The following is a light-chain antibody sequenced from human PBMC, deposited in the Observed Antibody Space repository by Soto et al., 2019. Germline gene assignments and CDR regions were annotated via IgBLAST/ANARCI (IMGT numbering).Light chain of an antibody. CDR1: HYVSSS. Sequence: DIQMTQSPSTLSASVGDRVTITCRASHYVSSSLAWYQQKPGKAPKLLIYKTSILESGVPSRFSGSASGTEFTLSSSSLQPDDFATYWCQQYNTYPWTFGQGTKVEIK. V-gene: IGKV1-5*03. CDR2: KTS. CDR3: QQYNTYPWT. J-gene: IGKJ1*01.